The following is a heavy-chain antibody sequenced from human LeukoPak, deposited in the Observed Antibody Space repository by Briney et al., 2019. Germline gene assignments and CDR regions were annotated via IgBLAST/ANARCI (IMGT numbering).Heavy chain of an antibody. J-gene: IGHJ2*01. CDR3: ARDGTSVVINWYFDL. D-gene: IGHD3-22*01. CDR2: ISSTSSYI. CDR1: GFTFSSYS. V-gene: IGHV3-21*01. Sequence: PGGSLRLSCAASGFTFSSYSMNWVRQAPGKGLEWVSSISSTSSYIYYADSVKGRFTVSRDNAKNSLYLQMYSLRAEDTAVYYCARDGTSVVINWYFDLWGRGTLVTVSS.